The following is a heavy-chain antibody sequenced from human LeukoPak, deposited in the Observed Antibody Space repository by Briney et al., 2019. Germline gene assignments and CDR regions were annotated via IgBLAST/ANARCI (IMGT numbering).Heavy chain of an antibody. CDR3: ARSPSYYDY. CDR1: GFTFSSYW. V-gene: IGHV3-74*01. CDR2: INSDGSIT. D-gene: IGHD7-27*01. J-gene: IGHJ4*02. Sequence: GGSLRLSCAASGFTFSSYWMHWVRQDPGKGLVWVSRINSDGSITTYADSVKGRFTISRDNAKNTLYLQMDSLRAEDAAIYYCARSPSYYDYWGQGTLVTVSS.